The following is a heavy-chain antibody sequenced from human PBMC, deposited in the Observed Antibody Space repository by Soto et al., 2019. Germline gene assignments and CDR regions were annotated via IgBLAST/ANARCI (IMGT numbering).Heavy chain of an antibody. Sequence: QVQLLQSGTELREPGSSVTISCTPSGGTFVSSAFAWVRQAPGGRIEWMGGIIPILGTTKYAEKFLGRLTIREDASSRTAYLELSRLTVDDTAVYFCAKKNPHGDSNKAWLDPWGQGSLVTVST. J-gene: IGHJ5*02. CDR2: IIPILGTT. D-gene: IGHD2-8*01. V-gene: IGHV1-69*01. CDR1: GGTFVSSA. CDR3: AKKNPHGDSNKAWLDP.